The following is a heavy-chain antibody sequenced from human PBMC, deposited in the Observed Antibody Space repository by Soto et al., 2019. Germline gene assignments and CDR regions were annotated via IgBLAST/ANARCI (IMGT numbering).Heavy chain of an antibody. CDR2: ISDGGST. D-gene: IGHD2-2*01. CDR1: VGCSDSYD. Sequence: SETVALTCHVSVGCSDSYDLNWVRQCPWKGLDLIGYISDGGSTNYNPSLKSRVTISVDTSKKQVSLKLTSVSAPDTARYFCAGYCSSSTCPEDHYFALEVWRPGTT. V-gene: IGHV4-59*13. J-gene: IGHJ6*02. CDR3: AGYCSSSTCPEDHYFALEV.